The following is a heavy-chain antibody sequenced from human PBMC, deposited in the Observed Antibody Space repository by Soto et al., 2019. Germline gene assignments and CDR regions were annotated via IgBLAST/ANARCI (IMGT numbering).Heavy chain of an antibody. V-gene: IGHV1-18*01. CDR3: ARDWDCSGRPCLDVFDI. Sequence: QVQLVQSGGGVKEPGASLQVSCKASGYSFTKYGISWVRQAPGQGLEWMGWISTSNGDTNYAQYFQGRVTMTTDTSTNTAYMEIRSLRSDDTAVYYCARDWDCSGRPCLDVFDIWGQGTVVTVSS. CDR2: ISTSNGDT. D-gene: IGHD2-15*01. CDR1: GYSFTKYG. J-gene: IGHJ3*02.